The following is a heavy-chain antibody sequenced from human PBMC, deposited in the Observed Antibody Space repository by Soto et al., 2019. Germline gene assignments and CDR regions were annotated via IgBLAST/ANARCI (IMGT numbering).Heavy chain of an antibody. Sequence: ASVKGSCKASGYTFTSYDINWVRQATGQGLEWMGWMNPNSGNTGYAQKFQGRVTMTRNTSISTAYVELSSLRSEDTAVYYCAKETGSGAWYPVGYWGQGTLVTVSS. V-gene: IGHV1-8*01. D-gene: IGHD6-19*01. CDR3: AKETGSGAWYPVGY. CDR1: GYTFTSYD. CDR2: MNPNSGNT. J-gene: IGHJ4*02.